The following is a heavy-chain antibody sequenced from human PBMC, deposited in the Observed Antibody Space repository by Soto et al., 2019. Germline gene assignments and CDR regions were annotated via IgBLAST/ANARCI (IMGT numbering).Heavy chain of an antibody. D-gene: IGHD2-2*01. CDR3: ARGPYCSSTSCYAFDI. J-gene: IGHJ3*02. Sequence: EVQLVESGGGLVQPGGSLRLSCAASGFTFSSYWMSWVRQAPGKGLEWVANIKQDGSEKYYVDSVKGRFTISRDNAKNSLYLQMNSLRAEDTAVYYCARGPYCSSTSCYAFDIWGQGTMVTVSS. V-gene: IGHV3-7*01. CDR2: IKQDGSEK. CDR1: GFTFSSYW.